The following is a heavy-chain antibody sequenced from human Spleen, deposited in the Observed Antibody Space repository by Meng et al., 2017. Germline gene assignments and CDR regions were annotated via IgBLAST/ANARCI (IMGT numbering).Heavy chain of an antibody. CDR3: ARGEFYDFWSGYQPNFDY. Sequence: ASVKVSCKPSGYNFPDYYIHWVRRAPGQGLEWMGRINPKSGDTHYAQKFQARVTMTGDTSISTAYMELSSLRSEDTAVYYCARGEFYDFWSGYQPNFDYWGQGTLVTVSS. D-gene: IGHD3-3*01. J-gene: IGHJ4*02. CDR1: GYNFPDYY. CDR2: INPKSGDT. V-gene: IGHV1-2*06.